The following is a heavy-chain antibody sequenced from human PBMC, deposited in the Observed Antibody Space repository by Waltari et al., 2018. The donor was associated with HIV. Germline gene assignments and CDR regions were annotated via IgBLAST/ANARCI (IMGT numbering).Heavy chain of an antibody. CDR1: AGPISSRSYF. D-gene: IGHD1-26*01. CDR3: ARLALGVGAAYWNFDL. V-gene: IGHV4-39*01. CDR2: SYYTGTA. Sequence: QLQLQESGPGLVQPSETLSLTCTVSAGPISSRSYFWGWIRQPPGKGLEWVGRSYYTGTAYYNPSPKSRATISVDTARNPFSLKVTTVTAADTAVYYGARLALGVGAAYWNFDLWGRGTLVTGSS. J-gene: IGHJ2*01.